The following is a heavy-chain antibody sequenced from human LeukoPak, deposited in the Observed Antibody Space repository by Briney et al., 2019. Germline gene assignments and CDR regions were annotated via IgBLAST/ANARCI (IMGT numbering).Heavy chain of an antibody. Sequence: ASVKVSCKASGGTFSGYAISWVRQAPGQGLEWMGGIIPIFGTANYAQKFQGRVTITADESTSTAYMELSSLRSEDTAVYYCARGSVDIVVVVAARDYYYYMDVWGKGTTVTISS. V-gene: IGHV1-69*13. CDR3: ARGSVDIVVVVAARDYYYYMDV. D-gene: IGHD2-15*01. CDR2: IIPIFGTA. CDR1: GGTFSGYA. J-gene: IGHJ6*03.